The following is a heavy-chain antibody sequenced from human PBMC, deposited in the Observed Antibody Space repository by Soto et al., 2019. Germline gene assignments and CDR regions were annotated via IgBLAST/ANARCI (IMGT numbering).Heavy chain of an antibody. D-gene: IGHD2-21*02. CDR2: ITHRGST. CDR1: GGSFNGYY. J-gene: IGHJ6*02. Sequence: PSETLSLTCAVYGGSFNGYYWSWIRQPPGKGLEWIGEITHRGSTNYNPSLKSRVTISVDTSKNQFSLKLSSVTAADTAVYYCARGPVGGGNSPPYYYYGMDVWGQGTTVTVSS. CDR3: ARGPVGGGNSPPYYYYGMDV. V-gene: IGHV4-34*01.